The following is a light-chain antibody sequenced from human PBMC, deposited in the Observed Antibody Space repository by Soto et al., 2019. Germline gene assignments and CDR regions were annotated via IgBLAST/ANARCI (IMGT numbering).Light chain of an antibody. J-gene: IGLJ1*01. CDR2: DDS. Sequence: SYVLTQPPSVSVAPGQTARITCGGNNIGSKSVQWYQQQPGQAPVLVVDDDSDRPSGIPERFSGSNSGNTATLTISRVEAGDEADYFCHVWDSSSEHVFGTGTKVTVL. CDR3: HVWDSSSEHV. V-gene: IGLV3-21*02. CDR1: NIGSKS.